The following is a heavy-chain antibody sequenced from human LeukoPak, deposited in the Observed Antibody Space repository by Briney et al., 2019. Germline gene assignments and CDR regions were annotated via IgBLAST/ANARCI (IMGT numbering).Heavy chain of an antibody. V-gene: IGHV3-53*01. J-gene: IGHJ5*02. CDR2: IYSGGTT. CDR1: GFTVSGNY. Sequence: PGGSLRLSCAVSGFTVSGNYMSWVRQAPGKGLEWVSLIYSGGTTYYADSVKGRFTISRDNSKNTLYLQMNSLRAEDTAVYYCARGGIAVAEENWFDPWGQGTLVTVSS. CDR3: ARGGIAVAEENWFDP. D-gene: IGHD6-19*01.